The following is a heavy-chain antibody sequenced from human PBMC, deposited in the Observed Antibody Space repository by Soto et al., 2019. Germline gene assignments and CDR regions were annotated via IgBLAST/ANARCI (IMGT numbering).Heavy chain of an antibody. Sequence: ASVKVSCMASGYTFTGYYMHCVRQAPGQGLEWMGWINPNSGGTNYAQKFQGWVTMTRDTSISTAYMELSRLRSDETAVYYCARDPRPYYYDSSGYSNYYYYYGMDVWGQGTTVTVSS. CDR3: ARDPRPYYYDSSGYSNYYYYYGMDV. CDR2: INPNSGGT. CDR1: GYTFTGYY. V-gene: IGHV1-2*04. D-gene: IGHD3-22*01. J-gene: IGHJ6*02.